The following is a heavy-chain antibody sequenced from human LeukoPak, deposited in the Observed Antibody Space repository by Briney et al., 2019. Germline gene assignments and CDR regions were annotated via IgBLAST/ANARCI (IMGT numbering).Heavy chain of an antibody. Sequence: GESLKISCKASGYSFSSYWIAWVRQMPGKGLEWMGIIYPGDSDTRYSPSFQGHVTISADKSISTACLQWSSLKTSDTAIYYCASGTGYFDYWGQGTLVTVSS. CDR2: IYPGDSDT. D-gene: IGHD3/OR15-3a*01. CDR1: GYSFSSYW. V-gene: IGHV5-51*01. CDR3: ASGTGYFDY. J-gene: IGHJ4*02.